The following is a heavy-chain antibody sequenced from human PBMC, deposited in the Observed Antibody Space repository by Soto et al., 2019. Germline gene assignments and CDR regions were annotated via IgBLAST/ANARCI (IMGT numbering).Heavy chain of an antibody. J-gene: IGHJ1*01. Sequence: GGSLRLSXEASGFNFKKFAMGWVRQAPGEGLEWVSGISCCGGSTFYADSVKGRFSLARDDSKNTLSLQLNSLRVEDTAHYYCAKADGEQWLIPHLDNWGQGTQVTVSS. CDR3: AKADGEQWLIPHLDN. V-gene: IGHV3-23*01. D-gene: IGHD6-19*01. CDR2: ISCCGGST. CDR1: GFNFKKFA.